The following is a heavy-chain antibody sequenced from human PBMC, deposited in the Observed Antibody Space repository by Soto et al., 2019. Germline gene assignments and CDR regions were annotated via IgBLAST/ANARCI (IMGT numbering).Heavy chain of an antibody. J-gene: IGHJ6*02. CDR3: ARILSVYSYGYYYYGMDV. D-gene: IGHD5-18*01. V-gene: IGHV2-70*01. CDR2: IDWDDDK. Sequence: SGPTLVNPTQTLTLTCTFSGFSLSTSGMCVSWIRQPPGKALEWLALIDWDDDKYYSTSLKTRLTISKDTSKNQVVLTMPNMDPVDTATYYCARILSVYSYGYYYYGMDVWGQGTTVTVSS. CDR1: GFSLSTSGMC.